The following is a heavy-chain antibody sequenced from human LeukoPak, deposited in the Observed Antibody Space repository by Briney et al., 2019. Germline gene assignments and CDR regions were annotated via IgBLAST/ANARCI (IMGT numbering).Heavy chain of an antibody. CDR2: IKQDGTEK. CDR1: GFTFSSSW. Sequence: PGGSLRLSCAASGFTFSSSWMSWVRQAPGKGLEWAANIKQDGTEKYYVDSVNGRFTISRDNAKNSLYLQMNSLRVEDTAVYYCARDMYGGTDYWGQGTLVTVSS. D-gene: IGHD2-8*01. CDR3: ARDMYGGTDY. V-gene: IGHV3-7*01. J-gene: IGHJ4*02.